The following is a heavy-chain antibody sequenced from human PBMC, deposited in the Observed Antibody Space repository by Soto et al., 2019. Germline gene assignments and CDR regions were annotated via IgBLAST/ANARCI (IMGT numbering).Heavy chain of an antibody. CDR1: GGSISSGDYY. Sequence: SETLSLTCTVSGGSISSGDYYWSWIRQPPGKGLEWIGYIYYSGSTYYNPSLKSRVTISVDTSKNQFSLKLSSVTAADTAVYYCARGPLIKIVVVPAAKPGAFDIWGQGTMVTVSS. CDR3: ARGPLIKIVVVPAAKPGAFDI. J-gene: IGHJ3*02. V-gene: IGHV4-30-4*01. CDR2: IYYSGST. D-gene: IGHD2-2*01.